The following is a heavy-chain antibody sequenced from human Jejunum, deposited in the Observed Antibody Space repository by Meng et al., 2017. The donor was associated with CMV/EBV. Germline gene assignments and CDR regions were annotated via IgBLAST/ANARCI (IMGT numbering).Heavy chain of an antibody. CDR2: IRSKATSYAP. D-gene: IGHD2-21*01. CDR3: ARQARDGDCCLDY. CDR1: FTVSGSA. V-gene: IGHV3-73*01. Sequence: FTVSGSAIHWVRQASGKGLGWVGRIRSKATSYAPVYTATMKGRFTISRDDSENTAYLQMNSLKTEDTAVYYCARQARDGDCCLDYWGQGTLVTVSS. J-gene: IGHJ4*02.